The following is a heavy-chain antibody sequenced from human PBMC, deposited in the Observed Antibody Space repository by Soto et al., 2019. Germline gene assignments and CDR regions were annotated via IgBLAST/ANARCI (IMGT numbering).Heavy chain of an antibody. D-gene: IGHD3-22*01. CDR1: GDSISNSRFY. J-gene: IGHJ5*02. V-gene: IGHV4-39*01. CDR2: IYHTGNA. Sequence: PSDTLSLTCSVSGDSISNSRFYWAWIRQPPGEGLEWIGSIYHTGNAYYNPSLKSRVTIFVDTSKNQFSLKLTSVTAADTALYYCARDYFDSSDYTTNWFDPWGQGTLVTVSS. CDR3: ARDYFDSSDYTTNWFDP.